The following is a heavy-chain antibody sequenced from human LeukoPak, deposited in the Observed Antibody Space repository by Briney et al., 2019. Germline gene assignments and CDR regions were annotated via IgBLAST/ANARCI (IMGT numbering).Heavy chain of an antibody. CDR1: GESFCGFY. Sequence: SETLSLTCTVYGESFCGFYWSWIRQPPGKGLEWVGEINHSETTNYNPSLESRVTVSIDTSKNLFSLNLNSVTAADTAVYYCATRPDVLAAGPGWFDSWGQGTLVTVSS. D-gene: IGHD6-6*01. J-gene: IGHJ5*01. V-gene: IGHV4-34*01. CDR2: INHSETT. CDR3: ATRPDVLAAGPGWFDS.